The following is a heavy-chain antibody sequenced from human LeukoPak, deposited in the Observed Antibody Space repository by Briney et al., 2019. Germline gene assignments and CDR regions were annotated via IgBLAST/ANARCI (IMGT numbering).Heavy chain of an antibody. J-gene: IGHJ6*03. CDR3: ARGSHHGKQWLVLGASVYYMDV. Sequence: SETLSLTCTVSGGSISSSSYYWGWIRQPPGKGLEWIGSIYYSGSTYYNPSLKSRVTISVDTSKNQFSLKLSSVTAADTAVYYCARGSHHGKQWLVLGASVYYMDVWGKGTTVTVSS. V-gene: IGHV4-39*07. CDR1: GGSISSSSYY. D-gene: IGHD6-19*01. CDR2: IYYSGST.